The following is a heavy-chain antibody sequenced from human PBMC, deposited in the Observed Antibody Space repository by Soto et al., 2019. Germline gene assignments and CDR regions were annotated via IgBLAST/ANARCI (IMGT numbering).Heavy chain of an antibody. CDR1: SGSISSSNW. CDR3: ARRIVVVPAASLNCFDP. J-gene: IGHJ5*02. Sequence: SETLSLTCAVSSGSISSSNWWSGFRQPPGKGLEWIGEIYHSGSTNYNPSLKSRVTISVDKSKNQFSLKLSSVTAADTAVYYCARRIVVVPAASLNCFDPWGQGTLVTVS. D-gene: IGHD2-2*01. V-gene: IGHV4-4*02. CDR2: IYHSGST.